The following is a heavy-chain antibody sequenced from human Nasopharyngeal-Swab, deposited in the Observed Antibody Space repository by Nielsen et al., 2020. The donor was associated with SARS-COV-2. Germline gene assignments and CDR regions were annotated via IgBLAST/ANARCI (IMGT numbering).Heavy chain of an antibody. D-gene: IGHD2/OR15-2a*01. V-gene: IGHV4-34*01. CDR1: GGSFSGYY. Sequence: SETLSLTCAVSGGSFSGYYWSWIRQAPGKGLEWIGEINHSGSTHYNPSLMSRVTISVDTSTNQFSLQLSSVTAADTAVYYCARSFGYFADGEGYYGMDVWGQGTTVTVSS. CDR2: INHSGST. CDR3: ARSFGYFADGEGYYGMDV. J-gene: IGHJ6*02.